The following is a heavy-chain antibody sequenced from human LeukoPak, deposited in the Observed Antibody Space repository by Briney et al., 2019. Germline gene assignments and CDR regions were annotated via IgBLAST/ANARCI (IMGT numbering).Heavy chain of an antibody. D-gene: IGHD3-3*01. J-gene: IGHJ4*02. Sequence: ASVKVSCKASGYTFTGYYMHWVRQAPGQGLEWMGWNNPNSGGTNYAQKFQGRVTMTRDTSISTAYMELSRLRSDDTAVYYCARDQRAVRYYDFWSGPLQDYWGQGTLVTVSS. CDR1: GYTFTGYY. CDR3: ARDQRAVRYYDFWSGPLQDY. V-gene: IGHV1-2*02. CDR2: NNPNSGGT.